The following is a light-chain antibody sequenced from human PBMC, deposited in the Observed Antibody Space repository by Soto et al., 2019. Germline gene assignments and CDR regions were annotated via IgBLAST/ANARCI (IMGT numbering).Light chain of an antibody. V-gene: IGLV1-44*01. CDR3: AAWDVSLVV. CDR1: SSNIGTNT. CDR2: SDN. J-gene: IGLJ2*01. Sequence: QSVLTQPPSASGTPGQRVTISCSGSSSNIGTNTVIWYQQLPGAAPKLLIYSDNQRPSGVPDRFSGSKSGTSAFLAISGLQSEDEADYYCAAWDVSLVVFGGGTKLTVL.